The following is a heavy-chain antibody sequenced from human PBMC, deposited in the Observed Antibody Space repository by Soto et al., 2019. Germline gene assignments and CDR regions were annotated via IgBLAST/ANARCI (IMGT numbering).Heavy chain of an antibody. J-gene: IGHJ5*02. CDR3: ARANIVVVPAAIGFDP. D-gene: IGHD2-2*01. V-gene: IGHV1-46*03. Sequence: ASVKVSCKASGYTFTSYYMHWVRQAPGQGLEWMGIINPSGGSTSYAQKFQGRVTMTRDTSTSTVYMELSSLRSEDTAVYHCARANIVVVPAAIGFDPWGQGTLVTVSS. CDR2: INPSGGST. CDR1: GYTFTSYY.